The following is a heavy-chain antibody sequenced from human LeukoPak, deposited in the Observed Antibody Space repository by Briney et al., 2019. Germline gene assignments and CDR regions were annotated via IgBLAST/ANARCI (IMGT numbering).Heavy chain of an antibody. Sequence: SGPALVKPTQTLTLTCTFYGFSLTTSGMCVSWIRQPPGKALEWLARIDWDEDKYYSTSLKTRLTISKDTSKNQVVLTMTNMDRVDTATYFCARMGCGSYPSYFDYWGQGTLVTVSS. CDR3: ARMGCGSYPSYFDY. CDR1: GFSLTTSGMC. V-gene: IGHV2-70*11. D-gene: IGHD1-26*01. CDR2: IDWDEDK. J-gene: IGHJ4*02.